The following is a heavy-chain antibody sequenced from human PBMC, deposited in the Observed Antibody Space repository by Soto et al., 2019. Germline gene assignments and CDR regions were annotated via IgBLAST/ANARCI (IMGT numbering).Heavy chain of an antibody. Sequence: EVHLVESGGGLVQRGGSLRLSCAASGFTFTAYWMSWVRQAPGKGLEWVSNIIQDGSEEYNAHSVRGRFTISRDNARNSLYQQMNSHTAEDTAFYYFARDGLYTVTHDPGLLDSWGQGTLVTVSS. CDR3: ARDGLYTVTHDPGLLDS. CDR1: GFTFTAYW. J-gene: IGHJ5*01. CDR2: IIQDGSEE. D-gene: IGHD2-21*02. V-gene: IGHV3-7*05.